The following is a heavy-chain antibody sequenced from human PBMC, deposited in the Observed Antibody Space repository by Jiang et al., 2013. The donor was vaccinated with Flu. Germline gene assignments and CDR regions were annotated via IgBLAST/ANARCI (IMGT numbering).Heavy chain of an antibody. CDR3: ARAPVIAAGY. D-gene: IGHD6-6*01. CDR1: GFTFSNYW. CDR2: INPDATEK. J-gene: IGHJ4*02. Sequence: VQLLESGGGLVQPGGSLRLSCAASGFTFSNYWMSWVRQAPGRGLEWVANINPDATEKYYVDSVKGRFTISRDNAKNSLYLQMNSLRAEDTAVFYCARAPVIAAGYWGQGTLVTVSS. V-gene: IGHV3-7*01.